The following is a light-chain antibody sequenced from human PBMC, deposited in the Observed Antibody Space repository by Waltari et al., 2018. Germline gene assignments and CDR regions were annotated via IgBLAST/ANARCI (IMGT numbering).Light chain of an antibody. Sequence: QSALTQPASVSGSPGQSITISCTGTSDDVGGYDYVSWYQHHPGKAPKLIIYDVSDRLSGVSNRFSGSRSANTASLAISGLQAEDEAHYYCGSYTSSDTWIFGGGTKLTVL. V-gene: IGLV2-14*03. CDR3: GSYTSSDTWI. J-gene: IGLJ2*01. CDR2: DVS. CDR1: SDDVGGYDY.